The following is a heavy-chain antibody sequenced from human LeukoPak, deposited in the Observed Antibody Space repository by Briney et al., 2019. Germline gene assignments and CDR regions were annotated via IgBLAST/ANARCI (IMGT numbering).Heavy chain of an antibody. J-gene: IGHJ4*02. CDR2: ISAYNGNT. CDR1: GYTFTSYG. V-gene: IGHV1-18*01. CDR3: ARDYDYYGSGSYIDY. Sequence: GASVKVPCKASGYTFTSYGISWVRQAPGQGLEWMGWISAYNGNTNYAQKLQGRVTMTTDTSTSTAYMELRSLRSDDTAVYYCARDYDYYGSGSYIDYWGQGTLVTVSS. D-gene: IGHD3-10*01.